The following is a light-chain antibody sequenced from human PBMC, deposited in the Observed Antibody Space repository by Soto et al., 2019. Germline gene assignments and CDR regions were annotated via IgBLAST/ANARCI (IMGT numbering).Light chain of an antibody. CDR1: QSVSSSY. J-gene: IGKJ1*01. CDR2: GAS. CDR3: QQYGSSSWT. Sequence: EIVLTQSPGTLSLSRGERATLSCSASQSVSSSYLAWYQQKPGQAPRLLIYGASSRATGIPDRFSGSGSGTDFTLTISRLEPEDFAVYYCQQYGSSSWTFGQGTKVEIK. V-gene: IGKV3-20*01.